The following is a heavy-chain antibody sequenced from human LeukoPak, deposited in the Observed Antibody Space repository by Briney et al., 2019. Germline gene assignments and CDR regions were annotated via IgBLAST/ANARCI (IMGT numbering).Heavy chain of an antibody. V-gene: IGHV4-4*07. CDR2: IYTTEST. Sequence: SETLSLTCTVSGGSISSYYWSWIRQPAGKGLEWIGRIYTTESTNYNPSLKSRVTMSVDTSKNQFSLSLISVTAADTAVYYCARDEGCSGGSYPAFDYWGQGTLVTVSS. J-gene: IGHJ4*02. CDR3: ARDEGCSGGSYPAFDY. CDR1: GGSISSYY. D-gene: IGHD2-15*01.